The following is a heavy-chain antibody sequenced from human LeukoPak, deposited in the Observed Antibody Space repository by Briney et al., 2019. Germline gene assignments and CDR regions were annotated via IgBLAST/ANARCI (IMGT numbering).Heavy chain of an antibody. CDR3: VSGLEARGLFTYDY. CDR1: GFIFSNYW. J-gene: IGHJ4*02. D-gene: IGHD3-10*01. V-gene: IGHV3-74*01. CDR2: INSDGSRA. Sequence: GGSLRLSCAASGFIFSNYWMHWVRQVPGKGLVWVSCINSDGSRAWYADSVKGRFTISRDNARNALFLQMNGLRAEDTAVYYCVSGLEARGLFTYDYWGQGTLVTVSS.